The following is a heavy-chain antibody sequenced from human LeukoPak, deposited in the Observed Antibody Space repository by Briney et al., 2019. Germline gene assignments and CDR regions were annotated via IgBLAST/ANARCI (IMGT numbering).Heavy chain of an antibody. CDR3: AKDQTRGKAYYYDSSGPPAGY. V-gene: IGHV3-7*01. D-gene: IGHD3-22*01. CDR2: IKLDGSEK. J-gene: IGHJ4*02. CDR1: GFTFNNYW. Sequence: PGGSLRLSCAASGFTFNNYWMSWVRQAPGKGLEWVANIKLDGSEKYYMNSVKGRFTISRDNSKNTLYLQMNSLRAEDTAVYYCAKDQTRGKAYYYDSSGPPAGYWGQGTLVTVSS.